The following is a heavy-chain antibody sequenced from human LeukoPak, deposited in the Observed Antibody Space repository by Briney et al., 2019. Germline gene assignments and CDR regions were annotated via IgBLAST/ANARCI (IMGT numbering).Heavy chain of an antibody. CDR1: GFTFGSHS. Sequence: GGSLRLSCVASGFTFGSHSMSWVRQAPTKGLEWVSAISGNSDSIYYADSVKGRFTISRDNAKNSLYLQMNSLRGEDTAVYYCARVRYDSGWYDYWGQGALVTVSS. J-gene: IGHJ4*02. V-gene: IGHV3-23*01. CDR2: ISGNSDSI. CDR3: ARVRYDSGWYDY. D-gene: IGHD6-19*01.